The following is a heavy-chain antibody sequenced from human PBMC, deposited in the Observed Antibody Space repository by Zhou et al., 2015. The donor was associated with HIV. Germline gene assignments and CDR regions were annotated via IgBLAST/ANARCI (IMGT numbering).Heavy chain of an antibody. Sequence: QAQLVESGGGVVQPGRSLRLSCTASGFFFRSQDMHWVRQTPGKVLEWVAAVSYEGSNKFYRESVKGRFTISRDNSKNTLSLQMDSLRDEDTAVYYCAKGPIAARPHADSWGQGTLVIVSS. D-gene: IGHD6-6*01. CDR3: AKGPIAARPHADS. CDR1: GFFFRSQD. CDR2: VSYEGSNK. J-gene: IGHJ4*02. V-gene: IGHV3-30*18.